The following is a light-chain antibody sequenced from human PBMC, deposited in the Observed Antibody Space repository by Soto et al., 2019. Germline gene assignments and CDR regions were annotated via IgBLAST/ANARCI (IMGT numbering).Light chain of an antibody. J-gene: IGKJ4*01. V-gene: IGKV3-11*01. CDR3: QQRSNWPLT. CDR1: QSVSKY. Sequence: EIVLTQSPATLSLSPGERVTLSCRTSQSVSKYLAWYQQTPCQAPRLLIYDATNRATGVPARFSGSGSGTDFSLTISSLEPEDFAVYYCQQRSNWPLTFGGGTKVQIK. CDR2: DAT.